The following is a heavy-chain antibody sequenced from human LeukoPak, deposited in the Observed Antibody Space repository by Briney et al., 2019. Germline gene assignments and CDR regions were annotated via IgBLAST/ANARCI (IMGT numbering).Heavy chain of an antibody. V-gene: IGHV3-23*01. CDR3: ARAKPKNMVRGLIMRRESRYYFDY. Sequence: GGSLRLSCAASGFTFSSYAMSWVRQAPGKGLEWVSAISGSGGSTYYADFLKGRFTISRDNSKSTLYIQMNSLRAEDTAVYYCARAKPKNMVRGLIMRRESRYYFDYWGQGTLVT. D-gene: IGHD3-10*01. J-gene: IGHJ4*02. CDR1: GFTFSSYA. CDR2: ISGSGGST.